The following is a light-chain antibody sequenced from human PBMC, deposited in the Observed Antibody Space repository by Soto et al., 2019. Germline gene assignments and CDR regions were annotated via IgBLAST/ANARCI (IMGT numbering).Light chain of an antibody. CDR2: AAS. J-gene: IGKJ1*01. Sequence: DIQITQSQASLSASVGGRVTITCRASQSISSYLNWYQQKPGKAPKILIYAASSLQSGVKSRFSGSGSGTDFTLTISSMQPEDFATYYCQKSYSTQWKCGKGTKGDIK. CDR3: QKSYSTQWK. V-gene: IGKV1-39*01. CDR1: QSISSY.